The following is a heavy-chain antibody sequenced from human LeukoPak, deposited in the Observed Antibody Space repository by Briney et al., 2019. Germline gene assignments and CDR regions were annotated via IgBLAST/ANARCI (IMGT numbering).Heavy chain of an antibody. J-gene: IGHJ5*02. Sequence: SETLSLTCTVSGGSISSYYWSWIRQPPGKGLEWIGYIYTSGSTNYNPSLKSRVTISLDTSKNQFSLKLSSVTAADTAVYYCARTRIAGSNWFDPWGQGTLVTVSS. D-gene: IGHD6-6*01. CDR3: ARTRIAGSNWFDP. CDR1: GGSISSYY. CDR2: IYTSGST. V-gene: IGHV4-4*09.